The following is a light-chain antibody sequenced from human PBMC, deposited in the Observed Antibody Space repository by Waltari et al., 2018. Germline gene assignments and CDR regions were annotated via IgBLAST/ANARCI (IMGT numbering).Light chain of an antibody. J-gene: IGLJ3*02. Sequence: QTVVTQEPSLTVSPGGTVTLTCASSTGAVTSGYYPTLFQQKPGKAPRSLIYSTTNKPSWTHARFSGSLLGGEAALTLTGVQPEDEAEYYCLIYYSGAWVFGGGTKLTVL. CDR2: STT. V-gene: IGLV7-43*01. CDR1: TGAVTSGYY. CDR3: LIYYSGAWV.